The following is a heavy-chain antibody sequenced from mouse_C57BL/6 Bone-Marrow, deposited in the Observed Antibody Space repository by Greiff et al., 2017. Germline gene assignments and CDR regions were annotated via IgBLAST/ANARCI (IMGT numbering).Heavy chain of an antibody. V-gene: IGHV1-55*01. CDR3: ARVFITTVEDY. J-gene: IGHJ2*01. CDR2: IYPGSGST. Sequence: VQLQQSGAELVKPGASVKMSCKASGYTFTSYWITWVKQRPGQGLEWIGDIYPGSGSTNYNEKFKSKATLTVDTSSSTAYMQLSSLTSEDSAVYYCARVFITTVEDYWGQGTTLTVSS. D-gene: IGHD1-1*01. CDR1: GYTFTSYW.